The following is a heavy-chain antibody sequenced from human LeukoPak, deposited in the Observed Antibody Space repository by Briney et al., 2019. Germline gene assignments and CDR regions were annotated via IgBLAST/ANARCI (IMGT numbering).Heavy chain of an antibody. Sequence: SGTLSLTCAVSGGSISSSNWWSWVRQPPGKGLEWIGEIYHSGSTNYNPSLKSRVTISVDKSKNQFSLKLSSVTAADTAVYNCAKRGSSSTTFGHWFDPWGQGTLVTVSS. V-gene: IGHV4-4*02. CDR1: GGSISSSNW. D-gene: IGHD6-13*01. CDR2: IYHSGST. J-gene: IGHJ5*02. CDR3: AKRGSSSTTFGHWFDP.